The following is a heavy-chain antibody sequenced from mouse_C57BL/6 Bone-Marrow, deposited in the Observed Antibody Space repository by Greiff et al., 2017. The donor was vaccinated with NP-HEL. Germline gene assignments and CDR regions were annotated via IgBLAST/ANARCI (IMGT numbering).Heavy chain of an antibody. J-gene: IGHJ1*03. Sequence: EVKLVESGGGLVKPGGSLKLSCAASGFTFSSYAMSWVRQTPEKRLEWVATISDGGSYTHYPDNVQGRFPFSRDNAKNNLYLQMSHLKSEDTAMYYCARIYYYGSSHYWYFDVWGTGTTVTVSS. CDR3: ARIYYYGSSHYWYFDV. CDR2: ISDGGSYT. D-gene: IGHD1-1*01. CDR1: GFTFSSYA. V-gene: IGHV5-4*03.